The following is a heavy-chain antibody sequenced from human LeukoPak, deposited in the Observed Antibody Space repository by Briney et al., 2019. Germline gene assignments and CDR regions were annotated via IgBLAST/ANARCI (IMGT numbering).Heavy chain of an antibody. CDR3: ARIFVVVPALTPDY. V-gene: IGHV3-23*01. D-gene: IGHD2-2*01. CDR1: GFTFRNYA. Sequence: PGGSLRLSCAASGFTFRNYAMSWIRQAPGKGLEWVSAISPSGDETFYANSVKGRFAISRDNSKNTLYLQMNSLRAEDTAVYYCARIFVVVPALTPDYWGQGTLVTVSS. J-gene: IGHJ4*02. CDR2: ISPSGDET.